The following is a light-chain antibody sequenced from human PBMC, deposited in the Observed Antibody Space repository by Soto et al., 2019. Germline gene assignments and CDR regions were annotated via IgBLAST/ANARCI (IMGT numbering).Light chain of an antibody. CDR2: GTS. CDR3: QQSYITPPYT. J-gene: IGKJ2*01. Sequence: DLPMTQSPSSLSASVGDRVTITCRASQSVFTYVNWYQQKPGTAPKLLIYGTSVLQRGVPSRFGGSGSGTEFTLTISSLQPEDFALYYCQQSYITPPYTFGQGTRVEI. CDR1: QSVFTY. V-gene: IGKV1-39*01.